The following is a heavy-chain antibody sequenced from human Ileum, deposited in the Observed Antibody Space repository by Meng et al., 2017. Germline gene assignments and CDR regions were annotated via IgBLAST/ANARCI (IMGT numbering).Heavy chain of an antibody. CDR3: ARDPLINNFYFDY. Sequence: GESLKISCAASGFTFTTYAMTWVRQAPGKGLEWVSLISDSGSTTYYADSVRGRFTISRDNSKNTLYLQMNSLRDDDTAIYFCARDPLINNFYFDYWGQGTLVTVSS. CDR1: GFTFTTYA. J-gene: IGHJ4*02. CDR2: ISDSGSTT. V-gene: IGHV3-23*01. D-gene: IGHD3-22*01.